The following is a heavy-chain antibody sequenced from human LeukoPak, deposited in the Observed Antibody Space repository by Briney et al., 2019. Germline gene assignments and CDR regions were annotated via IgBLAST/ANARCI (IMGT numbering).Heavy chain of an antibody. CDR2: IDSSSTTI. V-gene: IGHV3-48*01. Sequence: AGGSLRLSCAASGFSFSTYSMTWVRRAPGKGLEWVSYIDSSSTTIYYGTSVKGRFTVSRDNAKNSLYLQMSSLRAEDTAVYFCARDSYSKNDYWGQGTLVTVSP. CDR1: GFSFSTYS. J-gene: IGHJ4*02. CDR3: ARDSYSKNDY. D-gene: IGHD4-11*01.